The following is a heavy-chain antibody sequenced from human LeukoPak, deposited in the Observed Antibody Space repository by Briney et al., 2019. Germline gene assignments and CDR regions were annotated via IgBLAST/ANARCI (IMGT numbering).Heavy chain of an antibody. J-gene: IGHJ4*02. CDR3: VRENRGFITRPIDY. Sequence: GGSLRLSCVASEFIFSSYEMNWVRQAPGKGLEWLSYISSNGRTIYYADSVKGRFTISRDNAKNSLYLQMNSLRVEDTAVYYCVRENRGFITRPIDYWGQGTLVTVSS. CDR2: ISSNGRTI. CDR1: EFIFSSYE. V-gene: IGHV3-48*03. D-gene: IGHD3-10*01.